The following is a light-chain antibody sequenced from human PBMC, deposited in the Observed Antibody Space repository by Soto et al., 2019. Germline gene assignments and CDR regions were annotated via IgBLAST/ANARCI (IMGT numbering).Light chain of an antibody. CDR2: DVS. V-gene: IGLV2-14*01. J-gene: IGLJ1*01. CDR3: RSHTSNNTRV. CDR1: SSDVGAYNY. Sequence: QSALAQPASVSGSPGQSIAISCTGTSSDVGAYNYVSWYQQHPGKAPKLIIYDVSNRPSGVSNRFSGSKSGNTASLTISGLQAEDEADYYCRSHTSNNTRVFGTGNKVTV.